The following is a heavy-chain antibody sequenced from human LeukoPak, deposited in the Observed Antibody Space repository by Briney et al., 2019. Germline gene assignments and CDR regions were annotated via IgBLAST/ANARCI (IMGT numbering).Heavy chain of an antibody. D-gene: IGHD6-6*01. CDR1: GFTFSSYS. CDR2: ISSSSSYI. J-gene: IGHJ4*02. Sequence: GGSLRLSCAASGFTFSSYSMNWVRQAPGKGLEWVSSISSSSSYIYYADSVKGRFTISRDSAKNSLYLQMNSLRAEDTAVYYCARGAVRYSSSSRVLDYWGQGTLVTVSS. V-gene: IGHV3-21*01. CDR3: ARGAVRYSSSSRVLDY.